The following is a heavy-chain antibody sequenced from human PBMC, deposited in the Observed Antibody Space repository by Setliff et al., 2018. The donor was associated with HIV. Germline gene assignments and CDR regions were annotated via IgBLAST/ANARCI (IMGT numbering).Heavy chain of an antibody. V-gene: IGHV4-38-2*02. J-gene: IGHJ4*02. CDR1: GYSISSGYY. CDR2: IYHSGST. D-gene: IGHD6-19*01. CDR3: ARRRSSGWYHYFDY. Sequence: SETLSLTCTVSGYSISSGYYWGWIRQPPGKGLEWIGSIYHSGSTYYNPSLKSRVTISVDTSKNQFSLKLSSVTAADTAVYYCARRRSSGWYHYFDYWGQGTLVTSPQ.